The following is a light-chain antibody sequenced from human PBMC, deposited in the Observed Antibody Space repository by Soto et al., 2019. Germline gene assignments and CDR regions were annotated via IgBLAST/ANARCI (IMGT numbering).Light chain of an antibody. Sequence: QSALTQPASVYGSPGQSITISCTGTSSDVGSYNLVSWYQQHPGKAPKFMIYEVTKRPSGVSNRFSGSKSGNTASLTISGLQAEDEADYYCCSYADSSTWVFGGGTKLTVL. J-gene: IGLJ3*02. CDR2: EVT. CDR3: CSYADSSTWV. CDR1: SSDVGSYNL. V-gene: IGLV2-23*02.